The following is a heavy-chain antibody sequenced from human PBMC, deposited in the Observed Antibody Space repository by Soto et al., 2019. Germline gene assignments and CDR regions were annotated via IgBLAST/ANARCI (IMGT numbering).Heavy chain of an antibody. Sequence: GGSLRLSCAAPGFTFSSYDMHWVRQATGKGLEWVSAIGTAGDTYYPGSVKGRFTISRENAKNSLYLQMNSLRAEDTAVYYCARARWSLDAFDIWGQGTMVTVSS. CDR3: ARARWSLDAFDI. V-gene: IGHV3-13*01. D-gene: IGHD2-8*01. CDR1: GFTFSSYD. J-gene: IGHJ3*02. CDR2: IGTAGDT.